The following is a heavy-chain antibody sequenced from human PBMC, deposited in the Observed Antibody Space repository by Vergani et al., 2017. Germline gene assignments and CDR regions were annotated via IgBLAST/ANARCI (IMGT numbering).Heavy chain of an antibody. D-gene: IGHD3-16*02. Sequence: QVQLVQSGAEVKKPGASVKVSCKASGYTFTGYYMHWVRQAPGQGLEWMGWINPNSGGTNYAQKFQGRVTMTRDTSISTAYMELGRLRADDTAVYYCARDMYYDYVWGSYRYTVAYYFDYWGQGTLVTVSS. CDR3: ARDMYYDYVWGSYRYTVAYYFDY. V-gene: IGHV1-2*02. CDR2: INPNSGGT. CDR1: GYTFTGYY. J-gene: IGHJ4*02.